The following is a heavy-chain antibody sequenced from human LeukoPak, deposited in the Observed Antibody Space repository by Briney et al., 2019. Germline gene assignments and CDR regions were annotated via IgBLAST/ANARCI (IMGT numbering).Heavy chain of an antibody. D-gene: IGHD2-15*01. CDR2: IYTSGST. Sequence: PSETLSLTCTVSGGSISSYYWSWIRQPAGKGLEWIGRIYTSGSTNYNPSLKSRVTMSVDTSKNQFSLKLSCVTAADTAVYYCARGFCSGGTCYSPPLDYWGQGTLVTVSS. V-gene: IGHV4-4*07. CDR1: GGSISSYY. CDR3: ARGFCSGGTCYSPPLDY. J-gene: IGHJ4*02.